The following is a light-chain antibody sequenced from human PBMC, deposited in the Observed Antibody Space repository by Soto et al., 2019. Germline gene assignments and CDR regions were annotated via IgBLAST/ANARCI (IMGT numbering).Light chain of an antibody. CDR1: QSVSS. CDR2: GAS. CDR3: QEYGSPRHT. J-gene: IGKJ2*01. V-gene: IGKV3-20*01. Sequence: ETVLTQSPGTLSLSPGERATLSCRASQSVSSLAWYRQRPGQAPKLLIYGASARATGNPDRFSGSGSGTDFTLTISRMEPEDFAVYYCQEYGSPRHTFGQGTKLELK.